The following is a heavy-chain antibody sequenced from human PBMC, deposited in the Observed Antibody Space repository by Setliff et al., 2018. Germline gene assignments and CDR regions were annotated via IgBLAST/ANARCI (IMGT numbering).Heavy chain of an antibody. J-gene: IGHJ6*03. D-gene: IGHD6-6*01. V-gene: IGHV4-59*08. CDR2: IYYSGST. CDR3: ARMAVRVASRPSSPLDYYYYMDL. CDR1: GGSFTTYY. Sequence: SETLSLTCTVSGGSFTTYYWSWIRQSPGKGLEWIGYIYYSGSTNYNPSLKSRVSISVDTSKNQFSLTLRSLTAADTAVYYCARMAVRVASRPSSPLDYYYYMDLWGKGATVTVSS.